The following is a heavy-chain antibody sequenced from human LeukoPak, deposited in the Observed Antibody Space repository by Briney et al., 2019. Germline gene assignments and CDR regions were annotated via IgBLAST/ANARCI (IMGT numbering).Heavy chain of an antibody. V-gene: IGHV3-21*01. CDR1: GFTFSSYS. CDR2: ISSSSSYI. CDR3: ARHSSSSRCYYYMDV. J-gene: IGHJ6*03. Sequence: PGGSLRLSCAASGFTFSSYSMNWVRQAPGKGLEWVSSISSSSSYIYYADSVKGRFTISRDNAKNSLYLQMNSLRAEDTAVYYCARHSSSSRCYYYMDVWGKGTTVTVSS. D-gene: IGHD6-6*01.